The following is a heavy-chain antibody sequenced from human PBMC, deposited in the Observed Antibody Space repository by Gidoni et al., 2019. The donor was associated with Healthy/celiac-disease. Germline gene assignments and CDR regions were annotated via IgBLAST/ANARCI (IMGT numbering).Heavy chain of an antibody. V-gene: IGHV1-69*01. CDR1: GGTFTSYA. D-gene: IGHD4-17*01. J-gene: IGHJ4*02. CDR2: ITPIVGTA. CDR3: AREVTIPGSVRYYFDY. Sequence: QVQLLQSRAPVKKPGSSVKVSWQASGGTFTSYAISWVRQAPGQGLEWMGGITPIVGTANYAQKFQGRVTMTADESTSTAYMKLSSLRSEDTAVYYWAREVTIPGSVRYYFDYWGQGTLVTVSS.